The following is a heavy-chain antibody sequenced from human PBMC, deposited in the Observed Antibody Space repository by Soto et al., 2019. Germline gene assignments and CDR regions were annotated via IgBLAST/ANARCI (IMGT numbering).Heavy chain of an antibody. CDR1: GFTFTTYS. Sequence: EVQLLESGGGMVQPGVSLRLSCAGSGFTFTTYSMTWVRQAPGKGLEWVSAISGSGGSTYYAASVKGRFTSSRDNSKNTLVLQMNSLRAEATAVYYCAPRREASDYYYGMDFWGQVTTVTVSS. CDR3: APRREASDYYYGMDF. V-gene: IGHV3-23*01. J-gene: IGHJ6*02. CDR2: ISGSGGST.